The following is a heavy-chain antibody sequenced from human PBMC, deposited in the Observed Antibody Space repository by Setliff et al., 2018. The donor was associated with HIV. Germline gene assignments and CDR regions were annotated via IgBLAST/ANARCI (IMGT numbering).Heavy chain of an antibody. CDR1: GGSISSSSYY. CDR2: IYYSGST. D-gene: IGHD6-6*01. J-gene: IGHJ4*02. Sequence: SETLSLTCTVSGGSISSSSYYWGWIRQPPGKGLESIGSIYYSGSTYYNPSLKSRVTISVDTSEKQFSLKLSSVTAADTAVYYCARQVGSSKFYFDYWGQGTLVTVSS. CDR3: ARQVGSSKFYFDY. V-gene: IGHV4-39*01.